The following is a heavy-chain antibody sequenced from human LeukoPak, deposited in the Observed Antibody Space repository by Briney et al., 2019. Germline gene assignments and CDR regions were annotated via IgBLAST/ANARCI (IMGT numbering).Heavy chain of an antibody. CDR3: ARQMDYDILTGYYRVFDY. CDR1: GYSFTSYW. J-gene: IGHJ4*02. D-gene: IGHD3-9*01. V-gene: IGHV5-51*01. CDR2: IYPGDSDT. Sequence: GESLKISCKGSGYSFTSYWIGWVSQMPGKGLGWMGIIYPGDSDTRYSPSFQGQVTISADKSISTAYLQWSSLKASDTAMYYCARQMDYDILTGYYRVFDYWGQGTLVTVSS.